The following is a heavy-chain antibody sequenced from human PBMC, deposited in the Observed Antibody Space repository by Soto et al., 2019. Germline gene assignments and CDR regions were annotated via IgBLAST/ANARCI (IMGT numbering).Heavy chain of an antibody. CDR2: INSDGSST. CDR1: GFTFSSYW. CDR3: VRTSLVVAAATREDY. V-gene: IGHV3-74*01. D-gene: IGHD2-15*01. Sequence: EVQLVESGGGLVQPGGSLRLSCAASGFTFSSYWMHWVRQAPGKRLVWVSRINSDGSSTSYADSVKGRFTISRDNXXXXLXXXXXXLXXEDTAVYYCVRTSLVVAAATREDYWGQGTLVTVSS. J-gene: IGHJ4*02.